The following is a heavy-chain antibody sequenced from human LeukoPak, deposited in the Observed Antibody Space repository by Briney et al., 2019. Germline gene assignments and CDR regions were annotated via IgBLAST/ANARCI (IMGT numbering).Heavy chain of an antibody. Sequence: GGSLRLSCAASGFTFSSYSMNWVRQAPGKGLEWVSFISTSSIYIYYTESLKGRFTVSRDNARNSLYLQMNSLRAEDTAVYYCAKDRQQLTLYYYYMDVWGKGTTVTVSS. J-gene: IGHJ6*03. D-gene: IGHD6-13*01. CDR2: ISTSSIYI. CDR1: GFTFSSYS. CDR3: AKDRQQLTLYYYYMDV. V-gene: IGHV3-21*01.